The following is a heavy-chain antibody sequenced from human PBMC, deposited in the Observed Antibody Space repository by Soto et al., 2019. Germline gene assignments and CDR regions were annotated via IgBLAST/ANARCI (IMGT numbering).Heavy chain of an antibody. V-gene: IGHV3-30-3*01. CDR2: ISYDGSNK. D-gene: IGHD3-3*01. Sequence: QVQLVESGGGVVQPGRSLRLSCAASGFTFSSYAIHWVRQAPGKGLEWVAVISYDGSNKYYADSVKGRFTITRDNSKKTLYLQMNSLRAEDTAVYYCARDLSRSEWFHVSDYWGQGILVTVSS. CDR3: ARDLSRSEWFHVSDY. J-gene: IGHJ4*02. CDR1: GFTFSSYA.